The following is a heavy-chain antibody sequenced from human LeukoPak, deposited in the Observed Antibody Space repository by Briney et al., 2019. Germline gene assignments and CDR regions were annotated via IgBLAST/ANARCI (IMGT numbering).Heavy chain of an antibody. CDR1: GGTFSSYG. D-gene: IGHD1-7*01. CDR3: ARDVGLELKNWFDP. J-gene: IGHJ5*02. Sequence: SVKVSCKASGGTFSSYGISWVRQAPGQGLEWMGGIIPIFGSATYAQKFQGRVTITADKSTSTAYMELSSLRSEDTAVYYCARDVGLELKNWFDPWGQGTLVTVSS. V-gene: IGHV1-69*06. CDR2: IIPIFGSA.